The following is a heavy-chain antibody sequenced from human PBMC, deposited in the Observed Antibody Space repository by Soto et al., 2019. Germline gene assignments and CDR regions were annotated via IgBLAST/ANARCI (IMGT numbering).Heavy chain of an antibody. CDR1: GYTFTSYA. CDR3: ARDSTMVRGVGPHAMGRFSYWFDP. CDR2: INAGNGNT. J-gene: IGHJ5*02. V-gene: IGHV1-3*01. Sequence: ASVKVACKASGYTFTSYAMHWVRKAHGQRLEWMGWINAGNGNTKYSQKFQGRVTITRDTSASTAYMELSSLRSEDTAVYYCARDSTMVRGVGPHAMGRFSYWFDPWGQGTLVTVSS. D-gene: IGHD3-10*01.